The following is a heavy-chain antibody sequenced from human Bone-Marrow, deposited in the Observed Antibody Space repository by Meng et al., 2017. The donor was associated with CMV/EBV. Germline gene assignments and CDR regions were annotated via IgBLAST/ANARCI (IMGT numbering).Heavy chain of an antibody. Sequence: SETLSLTCAVYGGSFSGYYWSWIRQPPGKGLEWIGEINHTGSTNYNPSLKSRVTISVDTSKNQFSLKLSSVTAADTAVYYCARRPVIAARPGYYYYYGMDGWGQGTTVTVSS. D-gene: IGHD6-6*01. J-gene: IGHJ6*02. CDR1: GGSFSGYY. CDR3: ARRPVIAARPGYYYYYGMDG. CDR2: INHTGST. V-gene: IGHV4-34*01.